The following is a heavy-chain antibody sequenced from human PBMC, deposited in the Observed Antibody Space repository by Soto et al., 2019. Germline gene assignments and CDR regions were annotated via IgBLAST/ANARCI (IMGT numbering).Heavy chain of an antibody. CDR1: DDSSSSYK. V-gene: IGHV4-59*08. J-gene: IGHJ6*02. CDR2: IDSNGGT. D-gene: IGHD3-10*01. CDR3: VRQGFGRLHGLVDV. Sequence: QVQLQESGPGLVKPSETLSLTCTVSDDSSSSYKWSWIRQPPGRRLEWIGYIDSNGGTSYNPSLQRRVTIAIDTSTKHFSMKLSSVTAADTAVYYCVRQGFGRLHGLVDVWGQGTTVTVSS.